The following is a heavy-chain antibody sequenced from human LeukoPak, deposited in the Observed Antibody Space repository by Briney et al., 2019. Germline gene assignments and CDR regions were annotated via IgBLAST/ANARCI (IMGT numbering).Heavy chain of an antibody. D-gene: IGHD3-16*01. CDR1: GDSISSYY. J-gene: IGHJ4*02. CDR3: ARGLGGGVGYFDS. V-gene: IGHV4-59*01. CDR2: IYYSGST. Sequence: PSETLSLTCTVSGDSISSYYWSWIRQPPGKGLEWIGYIYYSGSTNYNPSLKSRVTISVDTSKNQFSLKLSSVTAADTAVYFCARGLGGGVGYFDSWGQGTLVTVSS.